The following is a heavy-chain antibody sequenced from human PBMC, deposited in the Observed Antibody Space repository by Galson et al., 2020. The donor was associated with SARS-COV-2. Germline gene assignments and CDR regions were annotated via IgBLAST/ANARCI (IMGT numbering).Heavy chain of an antibody. D-gene: IGHD2-2*01. V-gene: IGHV4-59*01. J-gene: IGHJ3*02. CDR3: ARYCSSHSCYLNAFDI. CDR2: IYYSGST. CDR1: GGSISSYY. Sequence: TLSLTCTVSGGSISSYYWSWIRQPPGKGLEWIGYIYYSGSTNYSPSLRSRVTISVDTSKNQFSLNLRSITAADTAVYYCARYCSSHSCYLNAFDIWGQGTMFTVSS.